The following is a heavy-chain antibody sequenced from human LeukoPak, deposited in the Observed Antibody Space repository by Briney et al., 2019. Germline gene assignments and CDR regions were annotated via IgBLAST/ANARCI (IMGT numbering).Heavy chain of an antibody. CDR2: INHSGST. CDR3: ARGSPNFDIVVVPAARRRNWFDP. V-gene: IGHV4-34*01. J-gene: IGHJ5*02. D-gene: IGHD2-2*01. Sequence: SETLSLTCAVYGGSFSGYYWSWIRQPPGKGLEWIGEINHSGSTNYNPSLKSRVTISVDTSKNQSSLKLSSVTAADTAVYYCARGSPNFDIVVVPAARRRNWFDPWGQGTLVTVSS. CDR1: GGSFSGYY.